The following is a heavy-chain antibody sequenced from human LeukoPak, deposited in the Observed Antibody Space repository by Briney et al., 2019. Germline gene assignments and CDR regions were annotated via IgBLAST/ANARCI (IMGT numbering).Heavy chain of an antibody. J-gene: IGHJ5*02. CDR2: ISAYNGNT. CDR1: GYTFTSYG. V-gene: IGHV1-18*01. D-gene: IGHD5-24*01. Sequence: GASVKVSCKASGYTFTSYGISWVRQAPGQGLEWMGWISAYNGNTNYAQKLQGRVTLTRDMSTSTDYLELSSLRSEDTAVYYCVRDNSVRDEAWWFNPWGQGTLVTVSS. CDR3: VRDNSVRDEAWWFNP.